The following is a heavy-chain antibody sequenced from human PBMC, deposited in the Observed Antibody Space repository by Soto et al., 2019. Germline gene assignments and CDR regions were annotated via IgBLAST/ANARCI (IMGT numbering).Heavy chain of an antibody. Sequence: SETLSLTCTVSGGSISSSSYYWGWIRQPPGKGLEWIGSIYYSGSTYYNPSLKSRVTISVDTSKNQFSLKLSSVTAAGTAVYYCARRLYYDSSGFEGGGMDVWGQGTTVTVSS. V-gene: IGHV4-39*01. CDR2: IYYSGST. D-gene: IGHD3-22*01. CDR1: GGSISSSSYY. J-gene: IGHJ6*02. CDR3: ARRLYYDSSGFEGGGMDV.